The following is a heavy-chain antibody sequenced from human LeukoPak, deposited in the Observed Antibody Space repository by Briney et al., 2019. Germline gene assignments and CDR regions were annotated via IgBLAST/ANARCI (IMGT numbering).Heavy chain of an antibody. D-gene: IGHD2-2*01. CDR1: GFTFSSYA. CDR3: AKEEYSTRYYYYGMDV. V-gene: IGHV3-23*01. CDR2: ISGGGDST. J-gene: IGHJ6*02. Sequence: GGSLRLSCAASGFTFSSYAMSWVRQAPGKGLEWVSAISGGGDSTFYADSVKGRFIISRDNSKNTLYLQMSSLRAEDTAIYYCAKEEYSTRYYYYGMDVWGQGTTVTVSS.